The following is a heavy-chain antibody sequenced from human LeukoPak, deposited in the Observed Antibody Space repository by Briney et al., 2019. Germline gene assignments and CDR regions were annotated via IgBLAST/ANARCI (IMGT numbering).Heavy chain of an antibody. D-gene: IGHD3-22*01. CDR3: ARDLRGRNYYDSSGYSSLVY. V-gene: IGHV1-69*13. J-gene: IGHJ4*02. CDR2: IIPIFGTA. Sequence: SVKVSCKASGYTFTSYDINWVRQATGQGLEWMGGIIPIFGTANYAQKFQGRVTITADESTSTAYMELSSLRSEDTAVYYCARDLRGRNYYDSSGYSSLVYWGQGTLVTVSS. CDR1: GYTFTSYD.